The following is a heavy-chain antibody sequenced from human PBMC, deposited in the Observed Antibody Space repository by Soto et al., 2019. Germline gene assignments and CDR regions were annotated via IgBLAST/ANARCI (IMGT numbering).Heavy chain of an antibody. CDR2: IRSKAYGGTT. D-gene: IGHD3-3*01. J-gene: IGHJ4*02. CDR3: TRHRGTIFGVVIFDY. CDR1: GFTFGDYA. Sequence: GGSLRLSCTASGFTFGDYAMSWFRQAPGKGLEWVGFIRSKAYGGTTEYAASVKGRFTISRDDSKSIAYLQMNSLKTEDTAVYYCTRHRGTIFGVVIFDYWGQGTLVTVSS. V-gene: IGHV3-49*03.